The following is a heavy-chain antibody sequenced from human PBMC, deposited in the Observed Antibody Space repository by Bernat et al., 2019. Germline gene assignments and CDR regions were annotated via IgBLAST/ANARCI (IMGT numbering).Heavy chain of an antibody. CDR2: ISGSGGST. CDR1: GFTFGNYA. Sequence: EVQLLESGGGLVQPGGSLRLSCAASGFTFGNYAMSWVRQAPGRGLEWVSAISGSGGSTYYADSVKGRLTISRDNSKTTVHLQMNSLRAEDTAVYYCAKEAGWLRLFDYWGQGTLVTVSS. V-gene: IGHV3-23*01. CDR3: AKEAGWLRLFDY. J-gene: IGHJ4*02. D-gene: IGHD5-12*01.